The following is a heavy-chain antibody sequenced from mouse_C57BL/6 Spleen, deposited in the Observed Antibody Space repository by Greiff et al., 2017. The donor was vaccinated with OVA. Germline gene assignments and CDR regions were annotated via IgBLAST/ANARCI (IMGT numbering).Heavy chain of an antibody. CDR2: IYPGSGNT. CDR1: GYTFTDYY. J-gene: IGHJ3*01. CDR3: ARDGSSYRFAY. Sequence: QVQLQQSGAELVRPGASVKLSCKASGYTFTDYYINWVKQRPGQGLEWIARIYPGSGNTYYNEKFKGKATLTAEKSSSTAYMQLSSLTSEDSAVYFCARDGSSYRFAYWGQGTLVTVSA. D-gene: IGHD1-1*01. V-gene: IGHV1-76*01.